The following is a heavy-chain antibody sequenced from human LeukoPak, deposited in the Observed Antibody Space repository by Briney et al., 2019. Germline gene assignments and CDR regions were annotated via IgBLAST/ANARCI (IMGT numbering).Heavy chain of an antibody. CDR1: GFTFSSYS. D-gene: IGHD6-19*01. CDR3: ARDPIAVVGGGSFDY. J-gene: IGHJ4*02. V-gene: IGHV3-48*04. Sequence: PGGSLRLSCAASGFTFSSYSMNWVRQAPGKGLEWVSYISSSSSTIYYADSVKGRFTISRDNAKNSYYLEMNSLVAEDTAVYYCARDPIAVVGGGSFDYWGQGILVTVSS. CDR2: ISSSSSTI.